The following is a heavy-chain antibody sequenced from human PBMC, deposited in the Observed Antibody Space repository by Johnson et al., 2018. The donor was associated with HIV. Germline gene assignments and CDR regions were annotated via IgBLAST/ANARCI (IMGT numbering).Heavy chain of an antibody. CDR1: GFTFSSYA. J-gene: IGHJ3*02. CDR2: LSYDGSNK. Sequence: QVQLVESGGGVVQPGRSLRLSCAASGFTFSSYAMHWVRQAPGKGLEWVAVLSYDGSNKYYADSVKGRFTISRDNSTNTLDLQMNSLRAEDTAVYYCARVRGYSYGAHAFDIWGQGTMVTVSS. D-gene: IGHD5-18*01. CDR3: ARVRGYSYGAHAFDI. V-gene: IGHV3-30*04.